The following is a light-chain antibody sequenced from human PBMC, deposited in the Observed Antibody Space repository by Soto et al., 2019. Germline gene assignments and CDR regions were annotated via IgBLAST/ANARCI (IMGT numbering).Light chain of an antibody. V-gene: IGLV2-14*01. J-gene: IGLJ1*01. Sequence: QSALTQPASVSGSPGQSITISCTATSSDVGTYNYVSWYRQHPGKAPKLMIYEVSNRPSGVSNRFSGSKSGNTASLTISGLQAEDEADYYCSSYTSTSTLNYVFGTGTKVTVL. CDR1: SSDVGTYNY. CDR2: EVS. CDR3: SSYTSTSTLNYV.